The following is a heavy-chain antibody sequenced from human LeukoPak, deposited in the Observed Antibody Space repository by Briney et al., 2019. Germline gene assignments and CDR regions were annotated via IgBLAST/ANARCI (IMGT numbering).Heavy chain of an antibody. CDR1: GFTFSSYS. CDR2: IRYDGNNK. J-gene: IGHJ4*02. Sequence: GGSLRLSCAASGFTFSSYSMNWVRQAPGKGLEWVAFIRYDGNNKYYADSVKGRFTISRDNSKNTLYLQMNSLRPEDTAVYYCAKDSVRKSIVGPTTRGVNDYWGQGTLVTVSS. V-gene: IGHV3-30*02. CDR3: AKDSVRKSIVGPTTRGVNDY. D-gene: IGHD1-26*01.